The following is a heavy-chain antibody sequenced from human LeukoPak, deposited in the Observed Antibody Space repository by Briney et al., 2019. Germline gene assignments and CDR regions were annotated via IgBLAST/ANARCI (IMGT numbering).Heavy chain of an antibody. CDR1: GFTVSSNY. Sequence: GGSLRLSCAASGFTVSSNYMSWVRQAPGKGLEWVSVIYSGGSTYYADSVKGRFTISRDNSKNTLYLQMNSLRAEDTAVYYCARDAGGIWTPFDYWGQGTLVTVS. CDR3: ARDAGGIWTPFDY. D-gene: IGHD6-13*01. J-gene: IGHJ4*02. CDR2: IYSGGST. V-gene: IGHV3-53*01.